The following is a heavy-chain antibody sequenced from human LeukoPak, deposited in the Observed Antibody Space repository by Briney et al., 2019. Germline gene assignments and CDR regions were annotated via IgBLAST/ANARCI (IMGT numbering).Heavy chain of an antibody. J-gene: IGHJ3*01. CDR2: ISGSGGST. CDR3: AKGGRWDYYDSSH. V-gene: IGHV3-23*01. D-gene: IGHD3-22*01. Sequence: PGGSLRLSCAASGFTFSNFATTWVRQAPGKGLEWVSGISGSGGSTYYADSVKGRFSISRDNSKNTLYLQMNSLRAEDTAVYYCAKGGRWDYYDSSHWGQGTMVTVSS. CDR1: GFTFSNFA.